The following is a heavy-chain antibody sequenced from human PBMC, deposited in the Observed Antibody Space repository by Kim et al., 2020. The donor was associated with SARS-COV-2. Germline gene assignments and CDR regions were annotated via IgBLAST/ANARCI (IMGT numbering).Heavy chain of an antibody. CDR3: ARAGLFNYYGSGSYSRFPWDY. D-gene: IGHD3-10*01. J-gene: IGHJ4*02. Sequence: SETLSLTCTVSGGSISSGGYYWSWIRQHPGKGLEWIGYIYYSGSTYYNPSLKSRVTISVDTSKNQFSLKLSSVTAADTAVYYCARAGLFNYYGSGSYSRFPWDYWGQGTLVTVSS. CDR2: IYYSGST. V-gene: IGHV4-31*03. CDR1: GGSISSGGYY.